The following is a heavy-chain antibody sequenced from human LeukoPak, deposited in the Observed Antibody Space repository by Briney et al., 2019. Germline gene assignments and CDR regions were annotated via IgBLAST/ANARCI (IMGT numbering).Heavy chain of an antibody. CDR1: GFTVSSNY. CDR3: ARANPVLMVSKYFQH. V-gene: IGHV3-30*02. D-gene: IGHD2-8*01. CDR2: IRYDGSNK. J-gene: IGHJ1*01. Sequence: PGGSLRLSCAASGFTVSSNYMSWVRQAPGRGLEWVAFIRYDGSNKYYADSVKGRFTISRDNSKNTLYLQMNSLRPDDTAVYYCARANPVLMVSKYFQHWGQGTLVTVSS.